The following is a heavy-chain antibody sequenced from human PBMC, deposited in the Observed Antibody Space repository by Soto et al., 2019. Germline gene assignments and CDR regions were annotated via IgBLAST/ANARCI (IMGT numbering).Heavy chain of an antibody. CDR3: ARDAYLPVLMARDY. CDR2: IKQDGSEK. D-gene: IGHD2-8*01. J-gene: IGHJ4*02. Sequence: EVQLVESGGGLVQPGGSLRLSCAASGFTFSSYWMSWVRQAPGKGLEWVANIKQDGSEKYYVDSVKGRFTISRDNAKNSLYLQMNSLRAEDTAVYYCARDAYLPVLMARDYWGQGTLVTVSS. V-gene: IGHV3-7*01. CDR1: GFTFSSYW.